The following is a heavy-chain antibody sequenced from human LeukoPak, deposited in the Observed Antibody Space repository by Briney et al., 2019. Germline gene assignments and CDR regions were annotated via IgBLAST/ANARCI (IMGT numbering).Heavy chain of an antibody. CDR3: AQDLAYIRFDN. D-gene: IGHD1-1*01. CDR2: IRSKPNSYAT. V-gene: IGHV3-73*01. CDR1: GFTFSGSA. Sequence: PGGSLRLSCAASGFTFSGSAMHWLRQASGKGLKGVGRIRSKPNSYATQYLAPVKGRLNISRDDSKNTAYLQRDSLRCEDAAVYYWAQDLAYIRFDNCGQGELGTVSS. J-gene: IGHJ4*02.